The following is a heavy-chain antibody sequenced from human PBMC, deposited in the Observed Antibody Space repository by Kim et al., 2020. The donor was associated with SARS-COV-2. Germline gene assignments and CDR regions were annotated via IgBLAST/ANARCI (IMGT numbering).Heavy chain of an antibody. CDR3: ARAKVDNWFAP. Sequence: NEYAVSVKSRIIINVDTSKNQFSLQLNSMTPEDTAVYYCARAKVDNWFAPWGQGTPVTVSS. CDR2: N. J-gene: IGHJ5*02. D-gene: IGHD2-15*01. V-gene: IGHV6-1*01.